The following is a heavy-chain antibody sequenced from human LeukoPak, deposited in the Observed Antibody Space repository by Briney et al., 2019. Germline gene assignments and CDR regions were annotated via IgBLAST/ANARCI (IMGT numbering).Heavy chain of an antibody. Sequence: SETLSLTCTVSGGSISSYYWSWIRQPPGKGLEWIGYIYYSGSTNYNPSLKSRVTISVDTSKNQFSLKLSSVTAADTAVYYCARRSNTYYYDSSGYYFSYYFDYWGQGTLVTVSS. D-gene: IGHD3-22*01. J-gene: IGHJ4*02. CDR1: GGSISSYY. CDR3: ARRSNTYYYDSSGYYFSYYFDY. CDR2: IYYSGST. V-gene: IGHV4-59*12.